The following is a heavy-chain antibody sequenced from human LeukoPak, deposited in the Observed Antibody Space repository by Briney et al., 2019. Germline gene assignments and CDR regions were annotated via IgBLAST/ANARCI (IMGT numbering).Heavy chain of an antibody. D-gene: IGHD1-26*01. CDR2: ISSSSSTI. CDR1: GFTFSSYS. J-gene: IGHJ3*02. Sequence: GGSLRLSCAASGFTFSSYSMNWVRQAPGKGLEWVSYISSSSSTIYYADSVKGRFTISRDNAKNSLYLQMNSLRAEDTAVYYCARDDLLLVGAQSHAFDIWGQGTMVTVSS. CDR3: ARDDLLLVGAQSHAFDI. V-gene: IGHV3-48*01.